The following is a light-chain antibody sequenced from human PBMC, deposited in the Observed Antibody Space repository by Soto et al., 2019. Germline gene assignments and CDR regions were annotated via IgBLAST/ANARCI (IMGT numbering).Light chain of an antibody. Sequence: QSVLTQPASVSGSPGQSITISCTATSSDVGSFNYVSWYQHHPGKAPKLMIYEVTSRPSGVSNRFSGSKSGNTTSLTISGLPAEDEVDYYCVSYATSTTPNGCGSGTKVTV. CDR2: EVT. J-gene: IGLJ1*01. CDR3: VSYATSTTPNG. CDR1: SSDVGSFNY. V-gene: IGLV2-14*01.